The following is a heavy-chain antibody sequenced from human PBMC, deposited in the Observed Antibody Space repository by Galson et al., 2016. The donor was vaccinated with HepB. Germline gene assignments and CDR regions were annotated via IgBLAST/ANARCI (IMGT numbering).Heavy chain of an antibody. V-gene: IGHV3-30*04. CDR2: ISYGYSI. Sequence: SLRLSCAASGFSFSDYAIHWVRQAPGKGPEWLSIISYGYSIYYADSVKGRLTISRDNSKNTVYLQMNSLGAEDTAVYHCAKDRWVAVAVLLEYWGQGTLVTV. CDR3: AKDRWVAVAVLLEY. D-gene: IGHD6-19*01. J-gene: IGHJ4*02. CDR1: GFSFSDYA.